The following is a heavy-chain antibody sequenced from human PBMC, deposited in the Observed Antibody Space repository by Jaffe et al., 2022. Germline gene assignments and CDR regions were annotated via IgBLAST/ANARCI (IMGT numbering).Heavy chain of an antibody. CDR1: GFTFGDYA. D-gene: IGHD6-19*01. Sequence: EVQLVESGGGLVQPGRSLRLSCTASGFTFGDYAMSWVRQAPGKGLEWVGFIRSKAYGGTTEYAASVKGRFTISRDDSKSIAYLQMNSLKTEDTAVYYCTRDGVYSSGWYPPGPQYYYYMDVWGKGTTVTVSS. CDR3: TRDGVYSSGWYPPGPQYYYYMDV. J-gene: IGHJ6*03. V-gene: IGHV3-49*04. CDR2: IRSKAYGGTT.